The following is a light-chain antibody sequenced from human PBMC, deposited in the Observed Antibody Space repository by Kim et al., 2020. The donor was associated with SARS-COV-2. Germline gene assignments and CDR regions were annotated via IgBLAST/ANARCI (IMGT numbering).Light chain of an antibody. CDR3: SSYTSSTV. V-gene: IGLV2-14*03. CDR2: DVS. J-gene: IGLJ2*01. Sequence: QSALTQPASVSGSPGQSITISCTGTSSDVGGYNYVSWYQQHPGKVPKLMIYDVSNRPSGVSNRFSGSKSGNTASLTISGLQAEDEADYYCSSYTSSTVFGGGTQLTVL. CDR1: SSDVGGYNY.